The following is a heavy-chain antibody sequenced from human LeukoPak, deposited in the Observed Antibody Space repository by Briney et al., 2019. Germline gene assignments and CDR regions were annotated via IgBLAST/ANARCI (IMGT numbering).Heavy chain of an antibody. Sequence: ASVKVSCKASGGTFSSYAISWVRQAPGQGLEWMGGIIPIFGTANYAQKFQGRVTITADESTSTAYMELSSLRSEDTAVYYCARDCSSTSCYKADAFDIWGQGTMVTVSS. V-gene: IGHV1-69*13. CDR1: GGTFSSYA. D-gene: IGHD2-2*01. CDR3: ARDCSSTSCYKADAFDI. CDR2: IIPIFGTA. J-gene: IGHJ3*02.